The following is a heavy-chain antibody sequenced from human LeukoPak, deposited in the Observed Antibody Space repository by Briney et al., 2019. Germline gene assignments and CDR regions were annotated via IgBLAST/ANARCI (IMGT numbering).Heavy chain of an antibody. D-gene: IGHD3-3*01. CDR3: ARGFRGDFWSGYYFDY. CDR2: IYSGGST. J-gene: IGHJ4*02. CDR1: GFTVSSNY. Sequence: AGGSLRLSCAASGFTVSSNYMSWVRQAPGKGLEWVSVIYSGGSTYYADSVKDRFTISRDNSKNTLYLQMNSLRAEDTAVYYCARGFRGDFWSGYYFDYWGQGTLVTVSS. V-gene: IGHV3-66*01.